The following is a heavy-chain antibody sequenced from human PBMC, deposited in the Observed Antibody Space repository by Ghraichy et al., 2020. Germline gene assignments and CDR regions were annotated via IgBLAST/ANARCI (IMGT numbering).Heavy chain of an antibody. J-gene: IGHJ2*01. CDR2: ISSSSSYI. V-gene: IGHV3-21*01. Sequence: GGSLRLSCAASGFTFSSYSMNWVRQAPGKGLEWVSSISSSSSYIYYADSVKGRFTISRDNAKNSLYLQMNSLRAEDTAVYYCARGRSITMVRGVNTAWYFDLWAVAPWSLSPQ. CDR1: GFTFSSYS. CDR3: ARGRSITMVRGVNTAWYFDL. D-gene: IGHD3-10*01.